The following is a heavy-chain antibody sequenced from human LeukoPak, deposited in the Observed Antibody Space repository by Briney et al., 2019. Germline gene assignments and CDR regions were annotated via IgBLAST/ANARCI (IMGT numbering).Heavy chain of an antibody. J-gene: IGHJ3*02. CDR2: IKQDGSEK. Sequence: GGSLRLSCAASGFTFSSYWMSWVRQAPGKGLEWVANIKQDGSEKYYVDSVKGRFTISRDNAKNSLYLQMNSLRAEDTAVYYCARVSILIVPYYAFDIWGQGTMVTVSS. V-gene: IGHV3-7*04. D-gene: IGHD2/OR15-2a*01. CDR3: ARVSILIVPYYAFDI. CDR1: GFTFSSYW.